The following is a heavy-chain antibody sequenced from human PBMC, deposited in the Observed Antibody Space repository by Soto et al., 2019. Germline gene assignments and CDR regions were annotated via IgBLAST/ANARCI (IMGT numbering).Heavy chain of an antibody. CDR1: GFTVSNNY. V-gene: IGHV3-53*01. CDR3: AAGRGGGGY. CDR2: IYSGGYT. Sequence: EVQLVESGGGLIQPGGSLRLSCAVSGFTVSNNYMSWVRQAPGKGLEGVSVIYSGGYTAYGDSVKGRFTISRDNSKNTLYLEKNRVRPDDRAVFYCAAGRGGGGYWGQGTLVTVSS. J-gene: IGHJ4*02. D-gene: IGHD6-13*01.